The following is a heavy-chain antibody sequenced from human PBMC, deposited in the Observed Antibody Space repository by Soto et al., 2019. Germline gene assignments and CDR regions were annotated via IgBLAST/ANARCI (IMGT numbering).Heavy chain of an antibody. CDR3: ARLGYCSGGSCLDY. CDR1: GGSISSYY. CDR2: IYYRGST. J-gene: IGHJ4*02. V-gene: IGHV4-59*01. Sequence: QVQLQESGPGLLKPSETLSLTCTVSGGSISSYYWNWIRQPPGKGLEWIGYIYYRGSTHYNPYHKSRVSISVDTSKNQFSLELSSVTAADTAVYYCARLGYCSGGSCLDYWGQGTLVTVSS. D-gene: IGHD2-15*01.